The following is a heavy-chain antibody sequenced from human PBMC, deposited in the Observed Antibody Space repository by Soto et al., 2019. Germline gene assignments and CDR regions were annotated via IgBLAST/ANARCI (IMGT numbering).Heavy chain of an antibody. CDR3: ARDQGGYSYGYCDY. CDR1: GFTFSSYG. Sequence: PGGSLRLSCAASGFTFSSYGMHWVRQAPGKGLEWVAVIWYDGSNKYYADSVKGRFTISRDNSKNTLYLQMNSLRAEDTAVYYCARDQGGYSYGYCDYWGQGTLVTVSS. J-gene: IGHJ4*02. CDR2: IWYDGSNK. D-gene: IGHD5-18*01. V-gene: IGHV3-33*01.